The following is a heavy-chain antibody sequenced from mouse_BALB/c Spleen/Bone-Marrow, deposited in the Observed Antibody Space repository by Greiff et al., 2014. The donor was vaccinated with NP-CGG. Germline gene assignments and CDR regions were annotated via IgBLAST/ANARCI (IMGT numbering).Heavy chain of an antibody. V-gene: IGHV3-1*02. Sequence: VQLQQSGPDLVKPSQSLSLTGGYSWHWIRQFPGNKLEWMGYIHYSGSTNYNPSLKSRISITRDTSKNQFFLQLNSVTTEDTATYYCARRGLDYYGSSYWYFDVWGAGTTVTVSS. J-gene: IGHJ1*01. CDR3: ARRGLDYYGSSYWYFDV. CDR2: IHYSGST. D-gene: IGHD1-1*01. CDR1: GYS.